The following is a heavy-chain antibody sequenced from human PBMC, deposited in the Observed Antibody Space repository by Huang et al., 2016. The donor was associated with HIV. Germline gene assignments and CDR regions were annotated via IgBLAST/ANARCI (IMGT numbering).Heavy chain of an antibody. J-gene: IGHJ6*02. CDR1: GGSISSYY. V-gene: IGHV4-59*01. Sequence: QVQLQESGPGLVKPSETLSLTCTVSGGSISSYYWSWIRQPPGKGLEWIGDIHYSGSTNYNPSLKSRVTTSVDTSKNQFFLKLSSVTAADTAVYYCARGGPYSRDYYYYGMDVWGQGTTVTVSS. D-gene: IGHD6-13*01. CDR3: ARGGPYSRDYYYYGMDV. CDR2: IHYSGST.